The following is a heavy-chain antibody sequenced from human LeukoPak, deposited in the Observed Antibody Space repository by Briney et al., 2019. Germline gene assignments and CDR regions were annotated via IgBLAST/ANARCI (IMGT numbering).Heavy chain of an antibody. V-gene: IGHV3-30-3*01. Sequence: GRSLRLSCAASGFTFSSYAMHWVRQAPGKGLEWVAVISYDGSNKYYADSVKGRFTISRDNAKNSLYLQLNSLRVEDTAVYYCSRRLDYWGQGTLVTVSS. J-gene: IGHJ4*02. CDR1: GFTFSSYA. CDR3: SRRLDY. CDR2: ISYDGSNK.